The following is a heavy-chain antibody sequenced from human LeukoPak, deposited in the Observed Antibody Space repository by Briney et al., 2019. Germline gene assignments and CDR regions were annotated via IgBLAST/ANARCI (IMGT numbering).Heavy chain of an antibody. CDR3: ARGGHEWDNWFDP. CDR1: GDSVSSNSAA. J-gene: IGHJ5*02. V-gene: IGHV6-1*01. Sequence: SQTLSLTCAISGDSVSSNSAARSWIRQSPSRGLEWLGRTFYRSKWYNDYAVSVKSRITINPDTSKNQFSLQLNSVTPEDTAVYYCARGGHEWDNWFDPWGQGTLVTVSS. CDR2: TFYRSKWYN. D-gene: IGHD2-8*01.